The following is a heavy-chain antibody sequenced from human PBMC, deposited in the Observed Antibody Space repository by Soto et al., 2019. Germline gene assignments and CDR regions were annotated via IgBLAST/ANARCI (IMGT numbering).Heavy chain of an antibody. Sequence: SETLSLTCAVSGGSISSSNWWSWVRQPPGKGLEWIGEIYHSGSTNYNPSLKSRVTISVDKSKNQFSLKLSSVTAADTAVYYCARVRREFDTSGPVDYWGQGTLVTVSS. V-gene: IGHV4-4*02. J-gene: IGHJ4*02. CDR3: ARVRREFDTSGPVDY. D-gene: IGHD3-10*01. CDR2: IYHSGST. CDR1: GGSISSSNW.